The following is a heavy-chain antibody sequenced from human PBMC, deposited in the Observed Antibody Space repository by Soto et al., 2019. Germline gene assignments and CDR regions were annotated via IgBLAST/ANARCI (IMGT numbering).Heavy chain of an antibody. D-gene: IGHD3-10*01. CDR3: ARQGGSGSYYTYYYMDV. Sequence: ETLSLTCTVSGGSISSYYWSWIRQPPGKGLEWIGYIYYSGSTNYNPSLKSRVTISVDTSKNQFSLKLSSVTAADTAVYYCARQGGSGSYYTYYYMDVWGKGTTVTVSS. J-gene: IGHJ6*03. CDR2: IYYSGST. CDR1: GGSISSYY. V-gene: IGHV4-59*08.